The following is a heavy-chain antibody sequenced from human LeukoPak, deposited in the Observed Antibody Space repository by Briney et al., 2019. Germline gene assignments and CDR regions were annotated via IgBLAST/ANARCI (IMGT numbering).Heavy chain of an antibody. CDR2: VFYNGAT. CDR1: GGSIRSSIYY. J-gene: IGHJ3*02. D-gene: IGHD3-9*01. V-gene: IGHV4-39*07. CDR3: ARDRYFDWLLGRAFDI. Sequence: SETLSLTCIVSGGSIRSSIYYWAWVRQPPGKGLEWIGTVFYNGATQYSPSLRSRVTISIDTSTNQFSLKLSSVTAADTAVYYCARDRYFDWLLGRAFDIWGQGTMVTVSS.